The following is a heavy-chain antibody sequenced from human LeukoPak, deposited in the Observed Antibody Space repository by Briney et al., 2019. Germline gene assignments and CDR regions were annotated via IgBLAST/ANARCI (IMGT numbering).Heavy chain of an antibody. V-gene: IGHV4-61*02. Sequence: SETLSLTCTVSGGSISSGSYYWSWIRQPAGKGLEWIGRIYTSGSTNYNPSLKSRVTISVDTSKNQFSLKLSSVTAADTAVYYCARDSPQPRLFGVVHPMGGAFDIWGQGTMVTVSS. CDR2: IYTSGST. CDR3: ARDSPQPRLFGVVHPMGGAFDI. D-gene: IGHD3-3*01. J-gene: IGHJ3*02. CDR1: GGSISSGSYY.